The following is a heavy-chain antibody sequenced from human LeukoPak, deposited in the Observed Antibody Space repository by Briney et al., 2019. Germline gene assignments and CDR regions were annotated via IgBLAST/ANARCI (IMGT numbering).Heavy chain of an antibody. V-gene: IGHV4-61*01. D-gene: IGHD3-22*01. CDR3: ARDPSGYFNY. CDR1: SGSVSSGNYY. CDR2: IYYSGST. Sequence: TSETLSLTCTVSSGSVSSGNYYWSWIRQPPGKGLEWIGFIYYSGSTNYNPSLKSRVTISVDTSKNQFSLKLSSVTAADTAVYYCARDPSGYFNYWGQGTLATVSS. J-gene: IGHJ4*02.